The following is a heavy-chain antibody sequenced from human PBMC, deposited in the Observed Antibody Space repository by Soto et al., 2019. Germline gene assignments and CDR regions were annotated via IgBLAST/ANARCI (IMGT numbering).Heavy chain of an antibody. CDR1: GGTFSSYT. CDR3: AGRYGDRDY. D-gene: IGHD4-17*01. J-gene: IGHJ4*02. Sequence: QVQLVQSGAEVKKPGSSVKVSCKASGGTFSSYTISWVRQAPGQGLEWMGRIIPILGIANYAQKFQGRVTITADKATSTASMELSSLRSEDTAVYYCAGRYGDRDYWGQGTLVTVSS. V-gene: IGHV1-69*02. CDR2: IIPILGIA.